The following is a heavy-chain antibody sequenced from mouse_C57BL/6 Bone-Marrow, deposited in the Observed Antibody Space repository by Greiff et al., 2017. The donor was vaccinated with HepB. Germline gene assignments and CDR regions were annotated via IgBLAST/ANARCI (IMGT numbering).Heavy chain of an antibody. CDR3: ARLGSYDHEYFVV. D-gene: IGHD2-4*01. Sequence: QVQLQQPGAELVKPGASVKLSCKASGYTFTSYWMHWVKQRPGQGLEWIGMIHPNSGSTNYNEKFKSKATLTVDKASSTAYMELSSLTSEDSAVYSCARLGSYDHEYFVVWGTGTTVTLSS. V-gene: IGHV1-64*01. CDR1: GYTFTSYW. J-gene: IGHJ1*03. CDR2: IHPNSGST.